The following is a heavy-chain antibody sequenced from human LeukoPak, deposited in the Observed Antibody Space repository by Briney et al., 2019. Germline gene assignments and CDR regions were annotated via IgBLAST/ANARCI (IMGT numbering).Heavy chain of an antibody. Sequence: GASLKVSCKAPGYTFTDYYLHWVRQAPGQGLEWMGWINPYSGDTNYAQKFQGRVTMTRDTSISTAYMELSRLRSDDTAVYYCARRQVTNWFDPWGQGALVTVSS. J-gene: IGHJ5*02. CDR2: INPYSGDT. CDR3: ARRQVTNWFDP. D-gene: IGHD2-21*02. V-gene: IGHV1-2*02. CDR1: GYTFTDYY.